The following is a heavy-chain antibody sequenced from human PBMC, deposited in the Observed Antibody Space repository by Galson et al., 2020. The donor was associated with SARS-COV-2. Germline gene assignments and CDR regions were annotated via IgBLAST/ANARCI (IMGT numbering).Heavy chain of an antibody. CDR2: SSSSSRYI. J-gene: IGHJ4*02. V-gene: IGHV3-21*01. Sequence: GGSLRLSCAAYGFTFTSYSMNWVSQAPGRGLEWVSSSSSSSRYIYYAYSVKGRFTIARDNAKNSLYLQMNSLRAEDTDVYYCARAFDYWSQGTLVTVSS. CDR3: ARAFDY. CDR1: GFTFTSYS.